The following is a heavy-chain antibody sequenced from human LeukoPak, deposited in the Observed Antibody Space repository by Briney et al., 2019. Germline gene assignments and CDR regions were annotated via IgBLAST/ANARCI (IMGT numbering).Heavy chain of an antibody. J-gene: IGHJ4*02. CDR2: ISSSSSYI. Sequence: GGSLRLSCAASGFTFGSYSMNWVRQAPGKGLEWVSSISSSSSYIYYADSVKGRFTISRDSAKNSLYLQMNSLRAEDTAVYYCARAPGRNFFDYWGQGTLVTVSS. CDR3: ARAPGRNFFDY. CDR1: GFTFGSYS. V-gene: IGHV3-21*01. D-gene: IGHD2-15*01.